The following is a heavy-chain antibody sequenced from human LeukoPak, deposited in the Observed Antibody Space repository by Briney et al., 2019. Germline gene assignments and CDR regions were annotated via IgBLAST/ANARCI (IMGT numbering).Heavy chain of an antibody. D-gene: IGHD1-26*01. V-gene: IGHV4-39*07. Sequence: PSETLSLTCTVSGGSISSSSYYWGWIRQPPGKGLEWIGNIYYGGSTYYNPSLKSRVTISVDTSKNQFSLKLSSVTAADTAVYYCARGELRVFAFDIWGQGTMVTVSS. CDR3: ARGELRVFAFDI. CDR2: IYYGGST. CDR1: GGSISSSSYY. J-gene: IGHJ3*02.